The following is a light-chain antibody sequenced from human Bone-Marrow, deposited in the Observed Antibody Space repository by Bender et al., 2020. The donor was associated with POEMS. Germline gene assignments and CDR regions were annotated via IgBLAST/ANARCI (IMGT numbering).Light chain of an antibody. CDR2: NNS. V-gene: IGLV1-44*01. CDR3: ATWDDSLNGWV. Sequence: QSVLTQPPSASGTPGQRVTISCSGSSPKFGSYSVNWYQQLPGAAPKLVIFNNSQRPSGVPDRFSGSNSGTSASLAISGLLSDDEADFYCATWDDSLNGWVFGGGTKLTVL. CDR1: SPKFGSYS. J-gene: IGLJ3*02.